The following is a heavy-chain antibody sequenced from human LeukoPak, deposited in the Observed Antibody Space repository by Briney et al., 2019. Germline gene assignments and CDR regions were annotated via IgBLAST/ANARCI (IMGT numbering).Heavy chain of an antibody. Sequence: PGGSLRLFCAASGFTLSSYSMNWVRQAPGRGLEWVSSISSSSSYIYYADSVKGRLTISRDNAKNSLYLQMNSLRAEDTAVYYCARDGDSADAFDIWGQGTMVTVSS. CDR2: ISSSSSYI. D-gene: IGHD7-27*01. J-gene: IGHJ3*02. V-gene: IGHV3-21*01. CDR1: GFTLSSYS. CDR3: ARDGDSADAFDI.